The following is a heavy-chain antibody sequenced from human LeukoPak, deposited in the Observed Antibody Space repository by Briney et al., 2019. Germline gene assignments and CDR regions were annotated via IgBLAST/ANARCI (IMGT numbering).Heavy chain of an antibody. V-gene: IGHV4-59*01. CDR2: IYYSGST. D-gene: IGHD3-22*01. CDR1: DGSISSYY. Sequence: SETLSLTCTVSDGSISSYYWSWIRQPPGKGLEWIGYIYYSGSTNYNPSLKSRVTISVDTSKNQFSLKLSSVTAADTAVYYCARDSGYYYDSSGPMFDYWGQGTLVTVSS. CDR3: ARDSGYYYDSSGPMFDY. J-gene: IGHJ4*02.